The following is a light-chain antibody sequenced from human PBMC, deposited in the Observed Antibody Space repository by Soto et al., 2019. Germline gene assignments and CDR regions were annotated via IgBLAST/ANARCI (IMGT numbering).Light chain of an antibody. CDR2: EVN. J-gene: IGLJ3*02. CDR3: HSHTTSGTLCV. Sequence: QSALTQPASVSGSPGQSITISCTGTSSDVGGHNYVSWYQQHPGKAPKLIISEVNNRPSGVSHRFSGSKSGNTASLTISGRQAEDEGDYYYHSHTTSGTLCVLGAGTKLTVL. CDR1: SSDVGGHNY. V-gene: IGLV2-14*01.